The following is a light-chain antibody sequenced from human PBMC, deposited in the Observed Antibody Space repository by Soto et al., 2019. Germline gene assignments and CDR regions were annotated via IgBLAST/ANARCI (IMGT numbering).Light chain of an antibody. Sequence: IQMTESPSTLSASVGDRVTITCRASHNIERWMAWYQQKPGKAPSLLIFDASTLHSGVPSRFSGSGSGTDFTLTISSLQTDDFATYYCQQFAISTTFGQGTKVDI. CDR1: HNIERW. J-gene: IGKJ1*01. CDR2: DAS. CDR3: QQFAISTT. V-gene: IGKV1-5*01.